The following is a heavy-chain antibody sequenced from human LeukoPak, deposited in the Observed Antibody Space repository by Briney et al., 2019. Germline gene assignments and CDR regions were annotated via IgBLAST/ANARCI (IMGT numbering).Heavy chain of an antibody. J-gene: IGHJ3*01. CDR1: GFTFSSYG. CDR3: AREMYASGWLNAFDV. V-gene: IGHV3-20*04. CDR2: IKWNGGST. D-gene: IGHD6-19*01. Sequence: GGSLRLSCAASGFTFSSYGMSWVRQAPGKGLEWVSGIKWNGGSTGYADSVKGRFTISRDNAKNSLYLQMNSLRAEDTALYYCAREMYASGWLNAFDVWGQGTMVTVSS.